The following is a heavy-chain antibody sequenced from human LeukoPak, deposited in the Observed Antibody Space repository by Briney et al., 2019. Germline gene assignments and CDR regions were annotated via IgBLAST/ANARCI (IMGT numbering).Heavy chain of an antibody. CDR2: ISSSGGST. Sequence: GGSLRLSCVASGSTLRSYSMNWVRQAPGKGLEWVSAISSSGGSTYYADSVKGRFTISRDNSKNTLYLQMNGLRAEDTAVYYCAKDPFSGSWPEYFQHWGQGTLVTVSS. CDR3: AKDPFSGSWPEYFQH. D-gene: IGHD6-13*01. J-gene: IGHJ1*01. V-gene: IGHV3-23*01. CDR1: GSTLRSYS.